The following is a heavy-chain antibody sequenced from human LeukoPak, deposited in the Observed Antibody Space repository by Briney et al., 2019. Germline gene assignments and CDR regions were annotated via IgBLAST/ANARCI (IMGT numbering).Heavy chain of an antibody. Sequence: SETLSLTCTVSGGSISSNYWSWIRQPPGKGLEWIGYIYNSGSTNYNPSLKSRVTISEDTPKNQFSLKLNSVTAADTAVYYCARQGGSFAFDIWGQGTMVTVSS. CDR3: ARQGGSFAFDI. CDR1: GGSISSNY. CDR2: IYNSGST. V-gene: IGHV4-59*08. D-gene: IGHD1-26*01. J-gene: IGHJ3*02.